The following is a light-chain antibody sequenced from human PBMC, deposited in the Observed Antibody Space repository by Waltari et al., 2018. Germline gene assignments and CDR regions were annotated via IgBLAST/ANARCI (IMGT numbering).Light chain of an antibody. CDR2: GAS. J-gene: IGKJ2*01. CDR3: QQYGSSPLMYT. V-gene: IGKV3-20*01. Sequence: EIVLTQSPGTLSLSPGERATLSCRASQSVSSGYLAWYQQKPGQAPRLLIYGASSRATGIPDRFSGSGSGTDFTLTISRLEPEDFAVYYCQQYGSSPLMYTFGQGTKLEIK. CDR1: QSVSSGY.